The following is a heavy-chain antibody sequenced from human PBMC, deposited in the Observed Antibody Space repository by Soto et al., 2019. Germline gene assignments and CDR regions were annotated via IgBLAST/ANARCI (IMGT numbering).Heavy chain of an antibody. J-gene: IGHJ6*02. CDR2: INNEGSST. V-gene: IGHV3-74*01. CDR3: ERDEETTYYFYGIDV. CDR1: GFTFSDYW. Sequence: RGSLRLSCAASGFTFSDYWMQWVRQAPGKGLVWVSRINNEGSSTNYADFVKGRFTISRDNAENIVYLQMNSLRAEDTGIYYCERDEETTYYFYGIDVWGQGTTVTVSS.